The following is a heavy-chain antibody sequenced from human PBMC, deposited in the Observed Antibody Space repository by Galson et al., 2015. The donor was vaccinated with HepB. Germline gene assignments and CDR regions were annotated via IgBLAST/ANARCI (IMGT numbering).Heavy chain of an antibody. CDR1: GFTFGGYA. Sequence: SLRLSCAASGFTFGGYAMSWFRQAPGKGLEWVGFIRSKAYGGTTEYAASVKGRFTISRDDSKSIDYLQMNSLKTEDTALYYCSRDGKGGYGPLDYWGQGTLVTVSS. V-gene: IGHV3-49*03. J-gene: IGHJ4*02. D-gene: IGHD5-12*01. CDR2: IRSKAYGGTT. CDR3: SRDGKGGYGPLDY.